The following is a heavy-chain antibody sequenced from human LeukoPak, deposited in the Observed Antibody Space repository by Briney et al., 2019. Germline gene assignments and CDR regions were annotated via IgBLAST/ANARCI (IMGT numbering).Heavy chain of an antibody. V-gene: IGHV3-66*01. CDR3: ARDRVVPAAMLGYYYYYGMDV. Sequence: GGSLRLSCAASGFTVSSNYMSWVRQAPGKGLEWVSVIYSGGSAYYADSVKGRFTISRDNSKNTLYLQMNSLRAEDTAVYYCARDRVVPAAMLGYYYYYGMDVWGQGTTVTVSS. CDR2: IYSGGSA. CDR1: GFTVSSNY. D-gene: IGHD2-2*01. J-gene: IGHJ6*02.